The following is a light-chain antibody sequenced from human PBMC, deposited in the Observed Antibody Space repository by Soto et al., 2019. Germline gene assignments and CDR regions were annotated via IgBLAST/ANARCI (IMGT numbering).Light chain of an antibody. V-gene: IGLV2-14*01. CDR2: DVT. CDR1: SNDDGSYNY. J-gene: IGLJ1*01. CDR3: SSYTTSSTYV. Sequence: QSVLTQPASVSGSPGQSITISCTGTSNDDGSYNYVSWYQQHPGKAPKLMIFDVTNRPSGVSNRFSGSKSGNTASLTISGLQTEDEADYYCSSYTTSSTYVFGIGTKVTVL.